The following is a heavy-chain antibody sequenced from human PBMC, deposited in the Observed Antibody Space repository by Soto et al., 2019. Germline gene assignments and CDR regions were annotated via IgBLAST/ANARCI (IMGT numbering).Heavy chain of an antibody. CDR3: AGCSGGSCYSAPWFDP. Sequence: SETLSLTCAVYGGSFSGYYWSWIRQPPGKGLEWIGEINHSGSTNYNPSLKSRVTISVDTSKNQFSLKLSSVTAADTAVYYCAGCSGGSCYSAPWFDPWGQGTLVTVSS. J-gene: IGHJ5*02. D-gene: IGHD2-15*01. CDR2: INHSGST. CDR1: GGSFSGYY. V-gene: IGHV4-34*01.